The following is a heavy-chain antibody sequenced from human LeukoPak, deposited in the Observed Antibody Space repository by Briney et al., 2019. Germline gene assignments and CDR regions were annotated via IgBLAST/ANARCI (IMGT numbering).Heavy chain of an antibody. CDR2: ISSSSYI. D-gene: IGHD1-26*01. V-gene: IGHV3-21*04. Sequence: GSLRRSCAASGFTFSSYSMNWVRQAPGKGLEWVSSISSSSYIYYADSVKGRVTISRDNSENTLYLQMNSLRGEDTAVYYCARDGYSGSYYRLYYFFMDVWGKGTTVTVSS. CDR1: GFTFSSYS. J-gene: IGHJ6*03. CDR3: ARDGYSGSYYRLYYFFMDV.